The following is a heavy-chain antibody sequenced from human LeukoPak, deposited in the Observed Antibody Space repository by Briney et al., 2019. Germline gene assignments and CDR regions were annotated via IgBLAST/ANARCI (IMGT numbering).Heavy chain of an antibody. Sequence: SVKVSCKASVGTFSSYAISWFRQAPGQGLEWMGWIIPIFGTANYAQKFQGRVTITADESTSTAYMGLSSLRSQDTAVYYCARDGGDPYYYGSGSPALTFWGQGTLVTVSS. CDR1: VGTFSSYA. J-gene: IGHJ4*02. CDR2: IIPIFGTA. CDR3: ARDGGDPYYYGSGSPALTF. V-gene: IGHV1-69*13. D-gene: IGHD3-10*01.